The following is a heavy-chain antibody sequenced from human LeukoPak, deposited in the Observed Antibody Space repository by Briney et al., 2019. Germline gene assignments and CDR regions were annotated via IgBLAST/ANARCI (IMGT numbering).Heavy chain of an antibody. CDR1: GGTFSSYA. D-gene: IGHD4-23*01. CDR3: ARVGDDYGGFDI. Sequence: SVKVSCKASGGTFSSYAISWVRQAPGQGLEWMGRIIPIFGTANYAQKFQGRVTIATDESTSTAYMEPSSLRSEDTAVYYCARVGDDYGGFDIWGQGTMVTVSS. CDR2: IIPIFGTA. J-gene: IGHJ3*02. V-gene: IGHV1-69*05.